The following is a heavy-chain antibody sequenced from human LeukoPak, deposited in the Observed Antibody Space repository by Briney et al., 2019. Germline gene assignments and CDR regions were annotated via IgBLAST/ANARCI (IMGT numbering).Heavy chain of an antibody. Sequence: SETLSLTCTVSDDSFRSYYWSWIQQPPGKGLEWIGYIYYSGSTNYNPSLKSRVTISVDTSKNQFSLKLNSVTAADTAVYYCARGRNLEWFDYWGQGTLVTVSS. CDR2: IYYSGST. CDR1: DDSFRSYY. D-gene: IGHD3-3*01. CDR3: ARGRNLEWFDY. V-gene: IGHV4-59*01. J-gene: IGHJ5*01.